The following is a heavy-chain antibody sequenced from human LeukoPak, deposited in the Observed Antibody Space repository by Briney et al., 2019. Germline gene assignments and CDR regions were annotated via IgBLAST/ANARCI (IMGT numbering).Heavy chain of an antibody. CDR3: TTLSYDVHY. CDR2: IKSNPDGGTA. J-gene: IGHJ4*02. CDR1: GFIFHNAW. Sequence: GGSLRLSCAASGFIFHNAWMTWVRQAPGKGLGWVSRIKSNPDGGTADYAAPVKGRFIISRDDSKNTLYLQLNSLKTEDTAVYYCTTLSYDVHYWGQGTLVTVSS. V-gene: IGHV3-15*05. D-gene: IGHD3-3*01.